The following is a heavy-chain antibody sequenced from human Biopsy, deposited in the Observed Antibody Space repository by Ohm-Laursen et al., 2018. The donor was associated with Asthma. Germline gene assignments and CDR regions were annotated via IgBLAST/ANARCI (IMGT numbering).Heavy chain of an antibody. CDR3: ARKAGSCISRTCYSLDF. J-gene: IGHJ4*02. D-gene: IGHD2-2*01. CDR1: GGTFNTYV. V-gene: IGHV1-69*01. CDR2: INSVFGTT. Sequence: SSVKVSCKSLGGTFNTYVIGWVRQAPGQGLEWKGGINSVFGTTTYPQKIQDRVTITADDSTSTVYMELGSLRSEDTAVYYCARKAGSCISRTCYSLDFWGQGTLVTVSS.